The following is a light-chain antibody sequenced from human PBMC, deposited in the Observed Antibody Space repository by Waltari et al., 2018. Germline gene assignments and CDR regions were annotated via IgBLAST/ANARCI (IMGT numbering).Light chain of an antibody. J-gene: IGLJ6*01. V-gene: IGLV1-44*01. Sequence: QPVLTQPPSASGTPGQRVIISCSGRSSNIGRNAVTWYQQLPGTAPKLLIYNNNQRPSGVPDRFFGSKSGTSASLAINRLQSADEADYYCAAWDDSLNGSNVFGTGTKVTVL. CDR2: NNN. CDR1: SSNIGRNA. CDR3: AAWDDSLNGSNV.